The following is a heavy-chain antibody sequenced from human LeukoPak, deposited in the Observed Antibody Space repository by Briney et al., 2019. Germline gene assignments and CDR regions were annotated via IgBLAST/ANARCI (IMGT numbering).Heavy chain of an antibody. CDR3: AREAYSSSWYWFDP. Sequence: TGGSLRLSCAASGFTFSSYWMSWVRQAPGKGLEWVANIKQDGSGKYYVDSVKGRFTISRDNARNSLYLQMNSLRAEDTAVYYCAREAYSSSWYWFDPWGQGTLVTVSS. CDR2: IKQDGSGK. CDR1: GFTFSSYW. V-gene: IGHV3-7*01. D-gene: IGHD6-13*01. J-gene: IGHJ5*02.